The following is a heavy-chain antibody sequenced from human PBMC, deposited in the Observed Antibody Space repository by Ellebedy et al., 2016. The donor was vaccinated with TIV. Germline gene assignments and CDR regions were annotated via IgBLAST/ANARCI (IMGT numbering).Heavy chain of an antibody. CDR2: ISAYNGNT. J-gene: IGHJ3*02. Sequence: ASVKVSCKASGYTFSSYSISWVRQAPGQGLEWMGWISAYNGNTNYAQKLQGRVTMTTDTSTSTAYMELSSLRSEDTAVYYCATALIMITFGGVIVRRDDAFDIWGQGTMVTVSS. CDR3: ATALIMITFGGVIVRRDDAFDI. V-gene: IGHV1-18*01. D-gene: IGHD3-16*02. CDR1: GYTFSSYS.